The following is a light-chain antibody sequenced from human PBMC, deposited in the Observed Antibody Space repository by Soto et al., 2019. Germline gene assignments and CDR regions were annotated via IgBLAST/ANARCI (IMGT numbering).Light chain of an antibody. Sequence: DIQLTQSPSFLSASVGDRVTITCRTSQDISSYLAWYQQKPGKAPQLLISAAPTLQSGGPSRCSGRGSGREVTLTISSLQPEDFATYYCQQLKSYPLSFGGGTKVEI. CDR2: AAP. CDR1: QDISSY. CDR3: QQLKSYPLS. V-gene: IGKV1-9*01. J-gene: IGKJ4*01.